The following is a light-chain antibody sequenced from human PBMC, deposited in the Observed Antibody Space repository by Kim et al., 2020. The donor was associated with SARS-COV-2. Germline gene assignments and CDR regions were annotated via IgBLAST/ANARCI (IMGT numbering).Light chain of an antibody. CDR1: QSLSDW. J-gene: IGKJ3*01. Sequence: DIQMTQSPSTLSAYVGDRVIITCRASQSLSDWLAWYQHKPGRAPKLLIYMASSLESGVPSRFSGSGYGTEFTLTISSLQPDDFATYYCQQYKTWSFTFGPGTKVDIK. V-gene: IGKV1-5*03. CDR3: QQYKTWSFT. CDR2: MAS.